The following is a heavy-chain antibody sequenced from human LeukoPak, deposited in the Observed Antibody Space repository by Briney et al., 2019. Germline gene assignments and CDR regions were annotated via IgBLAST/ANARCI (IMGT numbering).Heavy chain of an antibody. D-gene: IGHD3-22*01. Sequence: ASVKVSCKASGYTFTSYGISWVRQAPGQGLEWMGWISAYNGNTNYAQKLQGRVTMTTDTSTSTAYMELSSLRSEDTAVYYCARDVIVVGHHFDPWGQGTLVTVSS. J-gene: IGHJ5*02. CDR3: ARDVIVVGHHFDP. CDR1: GYTFTSYG. V-gene: IGHV1-18*01. CDR2: ISAYNGNT.